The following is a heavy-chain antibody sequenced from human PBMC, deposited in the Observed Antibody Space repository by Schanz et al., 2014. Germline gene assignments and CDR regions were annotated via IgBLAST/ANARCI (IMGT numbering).Heavy chain of an antibody. CDR1: EFTFSTDA. CDR3: ARGGRTAGAFDI. D-gene: IGHD1-1*01. CDR2: ISASGGDT. J-gene: IGHJ3*02. V-gene: IGHV3-23*04. Sequence: VQLVESGGGVVQPGRSLRLSCAASEFTFSTDAMSWVRQAPGKGLEWLSVISASGGDTYYADSVKGRFSISRDNSKNTLYLQMNSLRTEDTAVYYCARGGRTAGAFDIWGQGTMVTVSS.